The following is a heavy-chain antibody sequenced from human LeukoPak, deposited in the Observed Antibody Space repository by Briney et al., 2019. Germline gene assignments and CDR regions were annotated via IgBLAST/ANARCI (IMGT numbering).Heavy chain of an antibody. Sequence: SVKVSCKASGGTFSSYAISWVRQAPGQGLEWMGGIIPIFGTANYAQKFQGRVTITADESTSTAYMELSSLRSEDTAVYYCARRNTDILTGYYPPFDYWGQGTLVTVSS. V-gene: IGHV1-69*13. CDR1: GGTFSSYA. J-gene: IGHJ4*02. CDR2: IIPIFGTA. CDR3: ARRNTDILTGYYPPFDY. D-gene: IGHD3-9*01.